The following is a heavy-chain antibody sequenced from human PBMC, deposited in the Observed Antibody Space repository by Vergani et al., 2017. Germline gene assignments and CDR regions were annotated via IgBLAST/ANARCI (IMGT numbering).Heavy chain of an antibody. CDR1: GGSFSGYY. V-gene: IGHV4-34*01. Sequence: QVQLQQWGAGLLKPSETLSLTCAVYGGSFSGYYWSWIRQPPGKGLEWIGEINHSGSTNYNPSLKRRVTISVDTSKNQFSLKLSSVTAADTAVYYCASGLRVTSLGYWGQGTLVTVSS. CDR2: INHSGST. J-gene: IGHJ4*02. CDR3: ASGLRVTSLGY. D-gene: IGHD2-21*02.